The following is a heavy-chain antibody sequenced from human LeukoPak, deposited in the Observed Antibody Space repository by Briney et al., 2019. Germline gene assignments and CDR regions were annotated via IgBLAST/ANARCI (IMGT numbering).Heavy chain of an antibody. D-gene: IGHD3-22*01. CDR2: IYTSGST. CDR3: ARAYDSSGYHPFQH. Sequence: SETLSLTCTVSGGSISSGSYYWSWIRQPAGKGLEWTGRIYTSGSTNYNPSLKSRVTISVDTSKNQFSLKLSSVTAADTAVYYCARAYDSSGYHPFQHWGQGTLVTVSS. CDR1: GGSISSGSYY. J-gene: IGHJ1*01. V-gene: IGHV4-61*02.